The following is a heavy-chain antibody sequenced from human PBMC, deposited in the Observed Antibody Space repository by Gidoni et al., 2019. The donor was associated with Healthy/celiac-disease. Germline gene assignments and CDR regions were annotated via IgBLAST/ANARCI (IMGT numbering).Heavy chain of an antibody. CDR2: ISGSGGST. Sequence: EVQLLESGGGLVQPGGSLRLSCAASGFTFSSYAMSWVRQAPGKGLEWVSAISGSGGSTYYADSVKGRFTISRDNSKNTLYLQMNSLRAEDTAVYYCESLTFDYGGNFHPFYFDYWGQGTLVTVSS. V-gene: IGHV3-23*01. D-gene: IGHD4-17*01. CDR1: GFTFSSYA. CDR3: ESLTFDYGGNFHPFYFDY. J-gene: IGHJ4*02.